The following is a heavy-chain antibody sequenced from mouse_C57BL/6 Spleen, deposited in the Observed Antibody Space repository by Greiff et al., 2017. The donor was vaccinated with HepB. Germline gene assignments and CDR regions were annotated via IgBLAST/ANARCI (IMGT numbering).Heavy chain of an antibody. V-gene: IGHV1-26*01. CDR1: GYTFTDYY. D-gene: IGHD1-1*01. CDR2: INLNNGGT. J-gene: IGHJ2*01. CDR3: ARYYGSSYYFDY. Sequence: EVQLQQSGPELVKPGASVKISCKVSGYTFTDYYMNWVKQSHGKSLEWIGDINLNNGGTSYNQKFKGKATLTVDKSSSTAYMELRSLTSEDSAVYYCARYYGSSYYFDYWGQGTTLTVSS.